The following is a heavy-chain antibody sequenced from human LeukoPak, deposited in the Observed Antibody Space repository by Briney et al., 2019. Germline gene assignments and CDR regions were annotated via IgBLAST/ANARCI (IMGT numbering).Heavy chain of an antibody. D-gene: IGHD6-6*01. Sequence: GRSLRLSCAASGFTFSSYAMHWVRQAPGKGLEWVAVISYDGSNKYYADSVKGRFTISRDNSKNTLYLQMNSLRAEDTAVYYCAREPQQGLAAHYFDYWGQGTLVTVSS. V-gene: IGHV3-30-3*01. J-gene: IGHJ4*02. CDR1: GFTFSSYA. CDR2: ISYDGSNK. CDR3: AREPQQGLAAHYFDY.